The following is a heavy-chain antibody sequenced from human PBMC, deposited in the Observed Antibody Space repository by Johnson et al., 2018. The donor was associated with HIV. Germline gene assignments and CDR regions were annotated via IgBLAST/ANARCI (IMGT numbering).Heavy chain of an antibody. V-gene: IGHV3-33*06. CDR2: IWYDGSNK. CDR3: AEVLTAGGRMNDGFYI. J-gene: IGHJ3*02. CDR1: GFTFSDYG. Sequence: QMQLVESGGGVVQPGRSLRLSCAASGFTFSDYGMHWVRQAPGKGLEWVAVIWYDGSNKNYVDSVKGRFTISRDNSKNTLYLQMKRLRAVDKAVYYCAEVLTAGGRMNDGFYICGQGTLVTVSS. D-gene: IGHD6-25*01.